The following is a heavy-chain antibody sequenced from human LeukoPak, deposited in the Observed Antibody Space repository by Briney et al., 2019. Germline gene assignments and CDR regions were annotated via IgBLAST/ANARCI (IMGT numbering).Heavy chain of an antibody. CDR3: ARGDRVVVVPAAEFDY. CDR1: GGTFSSYA. Sequence: GASVKVSCKASGGTFSSYAISWVRQAPGQGLEWMGGIIPIFGTANYAQKFQGRVTITTDESTSTAYMELSSLRSEDTAVYYCARGDRVVVVPAAEFDYWGQGTLVTVSS. CDR2: IIPIFGTA. D-gene: IGHD2-2*01. J-gene: IGHJ4*02. V-gene: IGHV1-69*05.